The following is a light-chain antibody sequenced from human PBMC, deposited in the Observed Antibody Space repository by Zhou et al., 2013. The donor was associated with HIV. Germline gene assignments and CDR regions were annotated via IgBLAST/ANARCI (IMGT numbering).Light chain of an antibody. Sequence: IRLTQSPSSLSASVGDRVSIHCQAGQGIGSSLKWYQQKPGRAPRLLVHGASNLQRGVPSRFSGSGFHTTFTLTISSLQPDDVATYWCAVLEFFGPGTKVDLK. V-gene: IGKV1-33*01. CDR2: GAS. J-gene: IGKJ3*01. CDR3: AVLEF. CDR1: QGIGSS.